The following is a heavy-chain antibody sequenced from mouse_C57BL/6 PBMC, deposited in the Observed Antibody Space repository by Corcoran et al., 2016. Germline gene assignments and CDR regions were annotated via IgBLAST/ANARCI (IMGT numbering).Heavy chain of an antibody. V-gene: IGHV3-6*01. CDR1: GYFINSGYY. D-gene: IGHD2-3*01. J-gene: IGHJ3*01. CDR2: ISYDGSN. Sequence: VQLQESGPGLVKPYQSLSLTCSVTGYFINSGYYGNWIRQFPGNKLEWMGYISYDGSNNYNPTLKNRISITRDTSKNQFILKLNSVTTEDTATSYCAREGFYDGYYSAYWGQGTLVTVSA. CDR3: AREGFYDGYYSAY.